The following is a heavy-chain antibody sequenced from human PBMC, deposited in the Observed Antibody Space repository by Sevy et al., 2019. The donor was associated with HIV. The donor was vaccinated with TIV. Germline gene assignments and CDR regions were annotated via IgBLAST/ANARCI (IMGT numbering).Heavy chain of an antibody. J-gene: IGHJ4*02. CDR1: GLTFSTYG. Sequence: GGSLRLSCAASGLTFSTYGMHWVRQAPGKGLEWVAVISYDGNIQYYADSVKGRFTVSIDNSKNTLYLQMNSLRAEDSAVYYCAKDQGGYNYAPGYWGQGTLVTVSS. CDR3: AKDQGGYNYAPGY. D-gene: IGHD5-18*01. CDR2: ISYDGNIQ. V-gene: IGHV3-30*18.